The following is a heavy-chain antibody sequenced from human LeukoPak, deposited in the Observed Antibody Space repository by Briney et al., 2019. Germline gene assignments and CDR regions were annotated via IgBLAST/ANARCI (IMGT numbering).Heavy chain of an antibody. J-gene: IGHJ4*02. D-gene: IGHD3-9*01. CDR3: ARAGLAAPIFWD. Sequence: QPGGSLRLSCAASGFTFSSYEMNWVRQAPGKGLEWVSVIYSGGSTYYADSVKGRFTISRDNSKNTLYLQMNSLRAEDTAVYYCARAGLAAPIFWDWGQGTLVTVSS. CDR1: GFTFSSYE. CDR2: IYSGGST. V-gene: IGHV3-66*01.